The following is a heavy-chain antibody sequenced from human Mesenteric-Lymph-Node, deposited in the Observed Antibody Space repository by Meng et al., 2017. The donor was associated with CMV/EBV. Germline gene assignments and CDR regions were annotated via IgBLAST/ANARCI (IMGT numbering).Heavy chain of an antibody. V-gene: IGHV3-30-3*01. D-gene: IGHD6-6*01. CDR3: ARGGQEYQMPHGGWFDP. CDR2: ISFNGNDK. Sequence: GGSLRLSCAASGFSFSIYSMHWVRQAPGKGLECVAVISFNGNDKYYADSMKGRFTISRDNSKNRLYLQMNSLRPEDTAMYYCARGGQEYQMPHGGWFDPWGQGTLVTVSS. J-gene: IGHJ5*02. CDR1: GFSFSIYS.